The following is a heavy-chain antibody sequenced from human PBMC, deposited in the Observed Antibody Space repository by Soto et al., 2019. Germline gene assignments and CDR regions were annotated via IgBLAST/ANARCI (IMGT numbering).Heavy chain of an antibody. CDR3: AAERFKNKDYDFWSGYENKDFDY. Sequence: SVKVSCKASGFTFTSSAVQWVRQARGQRLEWIGWIVVGSGNTNYAQKFQERVTITRDMSTSTAYMELSSLRSEDTAVYYCAAERFKNKDYDFWSGYENKDFDYWGQGTLVTVSS. CDR1: GFTFTSSA. J-gene: IGHJ4*02. CDR2: IVVGSGNT. D-gene: IGHD3-3*01. V-gene: IGHV1-58*01.